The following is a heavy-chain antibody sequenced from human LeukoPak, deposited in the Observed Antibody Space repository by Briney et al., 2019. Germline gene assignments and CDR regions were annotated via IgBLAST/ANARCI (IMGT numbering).Heavy chain of an antibody. CDR2: ISSSGSTI. CDR1: GFTFSDYY. J-gene: IGHJ4*02. V-gene: IGHV3-11*04. CDR3: ARWRGSTSERSDY. D-gene: IGHD2-2*01. Sequence: GGSLRLSCAASGFTFSDYYMSWIRQAPVKGLEWVSYISSSGSTIYYADSVKGRFTISRDNAKNSLYLQMDSLRVEDTATYYCARWRGSTSERSDYWGQGTLVTVSS.